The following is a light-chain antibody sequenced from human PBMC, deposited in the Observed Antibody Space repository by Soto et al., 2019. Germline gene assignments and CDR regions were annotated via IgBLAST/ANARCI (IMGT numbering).Light chain of an antibody. CDR3: SSHTSSSTVYV. CDR1: SSDVGAYKY. J-gene: IGLJ1*01. CDR2: EVS. V-gene: IGLV2-14*01. Sequence: QSALTQPASVSGSPGQSITISCTGTSSDVGAYKYVSWYQQHPGQAPKLMIYEVSNRPSGVSNRFSGSKSGNTASLTISGLQAEDEADYYCSSHTSSSTVYVFGTGTK.